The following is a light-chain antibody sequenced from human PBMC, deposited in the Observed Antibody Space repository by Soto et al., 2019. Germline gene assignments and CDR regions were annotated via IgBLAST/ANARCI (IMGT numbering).Light chain of an antibody. J-gene: IGKJ4*01. CDR1: QSVDTR. CDR2: GAS. V-gene: IGKV3-15*01. Sequence: EIEMTQSPATLSVSLGERATLTCWASQSVDTRLAWYQQKPGQAPRRLVYGASTRATGIPSRFSGSGSGTEFTLTISSLQSEDFAVYYCQQYKRWPLTFGGGTKVEIK. CDR3: QQYKRWPLT.